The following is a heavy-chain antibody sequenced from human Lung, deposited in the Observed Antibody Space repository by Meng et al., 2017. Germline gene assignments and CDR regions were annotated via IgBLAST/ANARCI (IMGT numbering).Heavy chain of an antibody. CDR1: GYTFIDAY. J-gene: IGHJ4*02. Sequence: QVQLVQVGGEVKKPGASVKLSCRASGYTFIDAYVHWVRQAPGQGLEWMGRIIPSSGDANSAQKFLGRVTLTWDTSISTAYMELSSLRSDDTAIYYCARDGGNYDFDYWGQGTLVTVSS. CDR3: ARDGGNYDFDY. D-gene: IGHD1-7*01. V-gene: IGHV1-2*06. CDR2: IIPSSGDA.